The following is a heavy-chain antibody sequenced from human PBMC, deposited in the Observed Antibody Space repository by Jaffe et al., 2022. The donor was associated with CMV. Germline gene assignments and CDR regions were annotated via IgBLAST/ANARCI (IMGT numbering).Heavy chain of an antibody. CDR1: GFTFGDYA. D-gene: IGHD3-3*01. Sequence: EVQLVESGGGLVKPGRSLRLSCTASGFTFGDYAMSWFRQAPGKGLEWVGFIRSKAYGGTTEYAASVKGRFTISRDDSKSIAYLQMNSLKTEDTAVYYCTYYYDFWSGYYNGLDYWGQGTLVTVSS. J-gene: IGHJ4*02. CDR2: IRSKAYGGTT. CDR3: TYYYDFWSGYYNGLDY. V-gene: IGHV3-49*05.